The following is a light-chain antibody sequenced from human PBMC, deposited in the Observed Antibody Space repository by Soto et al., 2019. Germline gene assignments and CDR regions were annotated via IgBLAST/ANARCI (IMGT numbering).Light chain of an antibody. CDR3: QQYDKFPIT. Sequence: DIQMTQSPSTLSASVGDRVTITCRASQSISSWLAWYQQKPGKAPKLLIYDASSLESGVPSRFSGSGSGTDFTLTSSNLQPEDFATYYCQQYDKFPITFGQGTRLEIK. CDR2: DAS. J-gene: IGKJ5*01. V-gene: IGKV1-5*01. CDR1: QSISSW.